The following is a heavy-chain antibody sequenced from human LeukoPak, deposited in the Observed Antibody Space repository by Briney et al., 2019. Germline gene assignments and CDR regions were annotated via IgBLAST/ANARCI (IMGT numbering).Heavy chain of an antibody. D-gene: IGHD3-10*01. Sequence: ASVKVSCKAAGYTFTGYYMHWVRQAPGQGLEWMGWINPNSGGTNYAQKLQGRVTMTRDTSISTAYMELSRLRSDDTAVYYCASARYGSGSYSWGQGTLVTVPS. J-gene: IGHJ5*02. V-gene: IGHV1-2*02. CDR1: GYTFTGYY. CDR2: INPNSGGT. CDR3: ASARYGSGSYS.